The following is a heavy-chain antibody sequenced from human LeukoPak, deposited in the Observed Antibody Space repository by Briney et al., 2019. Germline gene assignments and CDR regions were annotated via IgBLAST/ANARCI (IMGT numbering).Heavy chain of an antibody. Sequence: GGSLRLSCAASGFTFNNYWMHWVRQAPGMGLVWVSSIRFDGGDTAYADSAKGRFTISRDNAKNTMFLQMNNLRAEDTAVYYCAKEIDGFDVWGQGTVVTVSS. J-gene: IGHJ3*01. CDR3: AKEIDGFDV. V-gene: IGHV3-74*01. CDR1: GFTFNNYW. CDR2: IRFDGGDT.